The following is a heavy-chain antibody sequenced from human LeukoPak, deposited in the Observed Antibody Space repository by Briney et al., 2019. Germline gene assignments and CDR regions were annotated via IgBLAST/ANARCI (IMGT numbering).Heavy chain of an antibody. CDR3: ARTGYRSGYQDAFDI. V-gene: IGHV3-9*01. J-gene: IGHJ3*02. CDR1: GFTFDDYA. CDR2: ISWNSGSI. D-gene: IGHD6-19*01. Sequence: GGSLRLSCAASGFTFDDYAMHWVRQAPGKGLEWVSGISWNSGSIGYADSVKGRFTISRDNSKNTLHLQMNSLRAEDTAVYYCARTGYRSGYQDAFDIWGQGTMVTVSS.